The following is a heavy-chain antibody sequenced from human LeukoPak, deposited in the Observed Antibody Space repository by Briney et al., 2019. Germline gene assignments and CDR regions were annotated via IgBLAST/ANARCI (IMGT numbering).Heavy chain of an antibody. CDR1: GGSFSGYY. CDR2: INHSGST. V-gene: IGHV4-34*01. CDR3: AGIYCSGGSCYGYYFDY. D-gene: IGHD2-15*01. Sequence: SETLSLTCAVYGGSFSGYYWSWIRQPPGKGLEWIGEINHSGSTNYNPSLKSRVTISVDTSKNQFSLKLSSVTAADTAVYYCAGIYCSGGSCYGYYFDYWGQGTLVTVSS. J-gene: IGHJ4*02.